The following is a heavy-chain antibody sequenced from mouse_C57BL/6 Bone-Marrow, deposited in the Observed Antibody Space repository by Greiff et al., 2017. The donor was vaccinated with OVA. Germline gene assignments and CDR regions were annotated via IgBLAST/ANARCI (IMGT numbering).Heavy chain of an antibody. CDR3: ARPSLLGGSSSYWYFDV. CDR1: GYTFTTYP. J-gene: IGHJ1*03. D-gene: IGHD1-1*01. V-gene: IGHV1-47*01. CDR2: FHPYNDDT. Sequence: VQLKQSGAELVKPGASVKMSCKASGYTFTTYPIEWMKQNHGKSLEWIGNFHPYNDDTKYNEKFKGKATLTVEKSSSTVYLELSRLTSDDSAVYYCARPSLLGGSSSYWYFDVWGTGTTVTVSS.